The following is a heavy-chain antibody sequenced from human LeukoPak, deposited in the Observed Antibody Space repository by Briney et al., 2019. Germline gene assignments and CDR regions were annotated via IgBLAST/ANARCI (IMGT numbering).Heavy chain of an antibody. D-gene: IGHD3-3*01. J-gene: IGHJ3*02. CDR1: GYSFTSYW. CDR2: INPGDSDT. V-gene: IGHV5-51*01. CDR3: ARHRRFLEWPDAFDI. Sequence: PGESLKISCKGSGYSFTSYWIGWVRQMPGKGLEWMGIINPGDSDTRYSPSFQGQVTISADKSISTAYLQWSSLKASDTDRYYCARHRRFLEWPDAFDIWGQGTMVTVSS.